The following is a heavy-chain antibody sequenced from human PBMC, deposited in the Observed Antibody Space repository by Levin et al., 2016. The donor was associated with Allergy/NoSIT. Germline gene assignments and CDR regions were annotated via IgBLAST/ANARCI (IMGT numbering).Heavy chain of an antibody. J-gene: IGHJ4*02. Sequence: SETLSLTCTVSGASISGYHWNWIRQSPGKGLEWIGSFYNSGTTTYNPSLKSRVTISVDPSKNQFSLKLISVTAADTAVYYCARDRPNDTRTFDYWGQGTLVTVSS. D-gene: IGHD3-22*01. CDR1: GASISGYH. V-gene: IGHV4-59*01. CDR3: ARDRPNDTRTFDY. CDR2: FYNSGTT.